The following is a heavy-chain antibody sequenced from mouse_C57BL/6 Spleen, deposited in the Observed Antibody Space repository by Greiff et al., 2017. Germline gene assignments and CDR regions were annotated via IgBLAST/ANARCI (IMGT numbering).Heavy chain of an antibody. J-gene: IGHJ4*01. Sequence: QVQLQQSGPELVKPGASVKISCKASGYAFSSSWLNWVKQRPGKGLEWIGRIYPGDGDTNYNGKFKGKATLTADKSSSTAYMQLSSLTSEDSAVYFGARGGLRHAMDYWGQGTSVTVSS. V-gene: IGHV1-82*01. CDR2: IYPGDGDT. CDR1: GYAFSSSW. CDR3: ARGGLRHAMDY. D-gene: IGHD2-4*01.